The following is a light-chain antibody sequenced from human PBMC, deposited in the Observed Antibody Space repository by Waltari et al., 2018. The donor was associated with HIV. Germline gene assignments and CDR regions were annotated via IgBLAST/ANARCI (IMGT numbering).Light chain of an antibody. CDR2: GAT. V-gene: IGKV1-27*01. CDR3: QTYNGAPFA. Sequence: DIEMTQSPSSLSASLGARISITCRASQGIRQYLAWYQQRPGERPNVLIYGATVLQPGVPSRFSASGSGTEFSLTISNLRPEDVGTYYCQTYNGAPFAFGGGTKVEV. CDR1: QGIRQY. J-gene: IGKJ4*01.